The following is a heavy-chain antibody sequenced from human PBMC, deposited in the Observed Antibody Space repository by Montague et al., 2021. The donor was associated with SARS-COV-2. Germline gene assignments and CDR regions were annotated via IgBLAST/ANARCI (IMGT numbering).Heavy chain of an antibody. Sequence: SETLSLTCTVSGGSISDSNYLWGWIRQPPGKGLEWIGDIHYSGTYYSPSLRSRVTMSRDLSENQFSLRLRSVTAADTALYYCARSLISASGTGSNFDSWGQGTLVAVSS. CDR3: ARSLISASGTGSNFDS. D-gene: IGHD6-13*01. CDR1: GGSISDSNYL. J-gene: IGHJ4*02. CDR2: IHYSGT. V-gene: IGHV4-39*07.